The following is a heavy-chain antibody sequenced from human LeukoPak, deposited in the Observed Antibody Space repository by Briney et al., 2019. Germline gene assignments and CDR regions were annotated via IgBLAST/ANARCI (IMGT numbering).Heavy chain of an antibody. CDR1: GXSFTSYW. Sequence: HGESLKISCKGSGXSFTSYWIGWVRQMPGKGLEWMGIIYPGDSDTRYSPSFQGQVTISADKSISTAYLQWSSLKASDTAMYYCARPYYYDSSGWYFDHWGQGTLVTVSS. CDR3: ARPYYYDSSGWYFDH. CDR2: IYPGDSDT. V-gene: IGHV5-51*01. J-gene: IGHJ4*02. D-gene: IGHD3-22*01.